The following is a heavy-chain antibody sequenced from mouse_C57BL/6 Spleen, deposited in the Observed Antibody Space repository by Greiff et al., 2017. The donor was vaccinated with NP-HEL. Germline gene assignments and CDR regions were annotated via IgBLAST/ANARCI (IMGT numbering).Heavy chain of an antibody. V-gene: IGHV1-81*01. Sequence: QVQLQQSGAELARPGASVKLSCKASGYTFTSYGISWVKQRTGQGLEWIGEIYPRSGNTYYNEKFKGKATLTADKSSSTAYMELRSLTSEDSAVYFCARQIGGSSYNWYFDVWGTGTTVTVSS. D-gene: IGHD1-1*01. CDR3: ARQIGGSSYNWYFDV. CDR2: IYPRSGNT. J-gene: IGHJ1*03. CDR1: GYTFTSYG.